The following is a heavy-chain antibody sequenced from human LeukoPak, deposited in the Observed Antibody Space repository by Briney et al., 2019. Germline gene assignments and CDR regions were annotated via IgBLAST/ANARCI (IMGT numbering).Heavy chain of an antibody. D-gene: IGHD2-2*01. CDR1: GFTFSTYA. V-gene: IGHV3-23*01. CDR3: AKCSPSCYSNWFDP. J-gene: IGHJ5*02. Sequence: GGSLRLSCAASGFTFSTYAMSWVRQAPGKGLEWVSAISGSGENTEHAASAKGRFTISRDNSTNMLYLQMNSLRAEATAVYYCAKCSPSCYSNWFDPWGQGTLVTVSS. CDR2: ISGSGENT.